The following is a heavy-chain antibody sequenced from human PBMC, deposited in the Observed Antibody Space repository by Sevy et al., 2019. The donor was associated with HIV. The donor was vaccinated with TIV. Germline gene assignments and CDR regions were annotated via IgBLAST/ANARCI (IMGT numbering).Heavy chain of an antibody. CDR2: IIPIFGTA. J-gene: IGHJ6*03. Sequence: ASVKVSCKASGGTFSSYAISWVRQAPGQGLEWMGGIIPIFGTANYAQKFQGRVTITADKSTSTAYMELSSLRSEDTAVYYCASGVGHRYDFWSGYYTTYYYYYMDVWGKGSTVTVSS. V-gene: IGHV1-69*06. D-gene: IGHD3-3*01. CDR1: GGTFSSYA. CDR3: ASGVGHRYDFWSGYYTTYYYYYMDV.